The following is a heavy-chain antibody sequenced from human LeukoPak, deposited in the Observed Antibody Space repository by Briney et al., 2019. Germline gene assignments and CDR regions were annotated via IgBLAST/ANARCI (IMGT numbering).Heavy chain of an antibody. CDR3: ARDGYCSGGSCPEGNMDV. CDR2: MNPNSGNT. V-gene: IGHV1-8*01. Sequence: ASVKVSCKASGYTFTSYDINWVRQATGQGLEWMGWMNPNSGNTGYAQKFQGRVTMTRDTSISTAYMELSRLRSDDTAVYYCARDGYCSGGSCPEGNMDVWGKGTTVTISS. J-gene: IGHJ6*03. D-gene: IGHD2-15*01. CDR1: GYTFTSYD.